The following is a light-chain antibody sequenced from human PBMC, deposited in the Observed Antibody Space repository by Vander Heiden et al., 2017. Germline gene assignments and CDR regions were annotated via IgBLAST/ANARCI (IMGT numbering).Light chain of an antibody. Sequence: SDELTQPLSVSVALGSAASITCGGDIIEVKNVYWLQQRPGQSPALALYRNTLWPAGIPERISGSKSGNTATLTITRVQGADEDDYFGHVGDTSPLFGGGTKLTVL. CDR2: RNT. V-gene: IGLV3-9*01. CDR3: HVGDTSPL. J-gene: IGLJ2*01. CDR1: IIEVKN.